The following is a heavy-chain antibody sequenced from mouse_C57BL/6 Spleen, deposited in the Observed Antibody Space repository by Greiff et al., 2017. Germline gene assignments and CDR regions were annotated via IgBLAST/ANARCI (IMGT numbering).Heavy chain of an antibody. Sequence: EVQGVESGGGLVQPKGSLKLSCAASGFSFNTYAMNWVRQAPGKGLEWVARIRSKSNNYATYYADSVKDRFTISRDDSESMLYLQMNNLKTEDTARYYCVRQEVTTGFAYWGQGTLVTVSA. CDR2: IRSKSNNYAT. CDR1: GFSFNTYA. D-gene: IGHD2-2*01. J-gene: IGHJ3*01. CDR3: VRQEVTTGFAY. V-gene: IGHV10-1*01.